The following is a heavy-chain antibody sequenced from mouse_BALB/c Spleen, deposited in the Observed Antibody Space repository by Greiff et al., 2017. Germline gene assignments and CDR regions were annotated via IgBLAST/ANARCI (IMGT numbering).Heavy chain of an antibody. D-gene: IGHD2-1*01. V-gene: IGHV3-8*02. CDR2: ISYSGST. CDR3: ARDGGPYGNYGVDAMDY. CDR1: GDSITSGY. Sequence: EVKLMESGPSLVKPSQTLSLTCSVTGDSITSGYWNWIRKFPGNKLEYMGYISYSGSTYYNPSLKSRISITRDTSKNQYYLQLNSVTTEDTATYYCARDGGPYGNYGVDAMDYWGQGTSVTVSS. J-gene: IGHJ4*01.